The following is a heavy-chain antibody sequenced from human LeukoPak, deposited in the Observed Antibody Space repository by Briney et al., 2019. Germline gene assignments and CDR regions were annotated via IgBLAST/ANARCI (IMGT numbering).Heavy chain of an antibody. J-gene: IGHJ3*02. CDR2: IYHSGST. V-gene: IGHV4-4*02. CDR3: ARERGGGGSLDAFDI. Sequence: SETLSLTCAVSGGSISSSNWWSWVRQPPGKGLEWIGEIYHSGSTNYNPSLKSRVTISVDKSKNQFSLKLSSVTAADPAVYYCARERGGGGSLDAFDIWGQGTMVTVSS. D-gene: IGHD2-15*01. CDR1: GGSISSSNW.